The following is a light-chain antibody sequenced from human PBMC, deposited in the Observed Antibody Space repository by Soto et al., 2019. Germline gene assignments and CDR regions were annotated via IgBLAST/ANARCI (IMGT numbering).Light chain of an antibody. CDR3: SSYTSSGTVL. CDR1: TSDIGDSKY. CDR2: DVS. Sequence: QSALTQPASVSGSPGQSITISCTGTTSDIGDSKYVSWYQQHPGKAPKLMIYDVSNRPSGVSNRFSGSKSGNTVSLTISGLQAEDEAYYYCSSYTSSGTVLFGGGTQLTVL. V-gene: IGLV2-14*03. J-gene: IGLJ7*01.